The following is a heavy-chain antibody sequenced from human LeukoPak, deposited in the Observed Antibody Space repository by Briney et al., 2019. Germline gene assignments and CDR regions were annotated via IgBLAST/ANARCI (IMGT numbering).Heavy chain of an antibody. CDR2: IYYSGST. Sequence: TSETLSLTCTVSGGSISSYYWGWIRQPPGKGLEWIGYIYYSGSTNCNPSRKSRVTISVDTSKNQFSLKLSSVTAADTAVYYCARGVVVVVAATKNYYYGMDVWGQGTTVTVSS. CDR1: GGSISSYY. J-gene: IGHJ6*02. D-gene: IGHD2-15*01. V-gene: IGHV4-59*12. CDR3: ARGVVVVVAATKNYYYGMDV.